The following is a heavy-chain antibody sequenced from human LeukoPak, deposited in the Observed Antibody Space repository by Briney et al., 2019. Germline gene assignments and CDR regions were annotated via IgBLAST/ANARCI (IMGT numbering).Heavy chain of an antibody. D-gene: IGHD5-24*01. CDR2: IIPNSGGT. CDR3: AREREMATFDAFDI. J-gene: IGHJ3*02. CDR1: GGTFSSYA. V-gene: IGHV1-2*04. Sequence: ASVKVSCKASGGTFSSYAISWVRQAPGQGLEWMGGIIPNSGGTNYAQKFQGWVTMTRDTSISTAYMELSRLRSDDTAVYYCAREREMATFDAFDIWGQGTMVTVSS.